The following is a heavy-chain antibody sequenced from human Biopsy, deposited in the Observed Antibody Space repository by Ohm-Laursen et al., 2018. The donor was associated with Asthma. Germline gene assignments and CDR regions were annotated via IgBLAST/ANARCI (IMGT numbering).Heavy chain of an antibody. J-gene: IGHJ6*02. D-gene: IGHD4-17*01. CDR1: GDILSSFG. V-gene: IGHV1-69*13. Sequence: SVKVSCKAHGDILSSFGIKRVRKAPGQGLEWMVGVIPIYGTTHTAQKFQGRATITADESTSTAYMELTSLRKEDTAVYYCARGGYYGDRRHHNGLDVWGQGTTVTVSS. CDR3: ARGGYYGDRRHHNGLDV. CDR2: VIPIYGTT.